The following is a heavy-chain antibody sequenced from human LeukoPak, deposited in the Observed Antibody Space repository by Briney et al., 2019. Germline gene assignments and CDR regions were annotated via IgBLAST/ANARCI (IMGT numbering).Heavy chain of an antibody. CDR1: GVSTSSGY. CDR2: ISTSVTT. D-gene: IGHD3-10*01. J-gene: IGHJ4*02. CDR3: ARGYGSGSYSS. V-gene: IGHV4-4*07. Sequence: SETLSLTCTVSGVSTSSGYWSWIRQPAGKGLEWLGRISTSVTTYYNPSLKSRVTMSLDTSENQFSLKMNSVTAADTAVYFCARGYGSGSYSSWGQGTLVIVSS.